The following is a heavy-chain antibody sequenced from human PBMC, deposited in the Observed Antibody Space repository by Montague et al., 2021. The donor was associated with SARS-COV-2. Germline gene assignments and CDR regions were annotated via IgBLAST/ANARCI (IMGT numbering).Heavy chain of an antibody. D-gene: IGHD1-26*01. CDR1: GGSFSNYY. CDR2: VNQSGTT. J-gene: IGHJ4*02. CDR3: ARKGSGRSDLAY. Sequence: SETLSLTCAISGGSFSNYYWSWIRQPPGKGLEWIGEVNQSGTTIYNPSVKCGVTISEDTSKNQFYLRLTSVTAADTAIYYCARKGSGRSDLAYWGQGTLVTVSS. V-gene: IGHV4-34*01.